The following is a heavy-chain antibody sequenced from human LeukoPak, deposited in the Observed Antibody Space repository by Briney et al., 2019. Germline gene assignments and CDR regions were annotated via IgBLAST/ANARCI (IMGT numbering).Heavy chain of an antibody. CDR2: IVDDGSNK. CDR3: ARDSSDTAMVTG. V-gene: IGHV3-30*02. D-gene: IGHD5-18*01. CDR1: GFPFSSFG. J-gene: IGHJ4*02. Sequence: GGPLRLSCEASGFPFSSFGIHWVRQSPGKGLEWVAFIVDDGSNKYYADSVKGRFTISRDNSKNTLYLQMNSLRVDDTAVYYCARDSSDTAMVTGWGQGTLVTVSS.